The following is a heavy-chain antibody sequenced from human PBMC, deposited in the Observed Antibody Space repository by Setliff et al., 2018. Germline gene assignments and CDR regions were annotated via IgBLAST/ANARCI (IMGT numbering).Heavy chain of an antibody. CDR3: ASAHYYSGYIEYFQY. CDR1: GFTPTNYA. J-gene: IGHJ1*01. Sequence: ASVKVSCKASGFTPTNYAIHWVRQAPGQRPECMGWIHAGNGDTKYSQKFQGRVTITRDTSASTVYMELSSQRSEDTAVYYCASAHYYSGYIEYFQYWGQGTLVTVSS. CDR2: IHAGNGDT. D-gene: IGHD5-12*01. V-gene: IGHV1-3*01.